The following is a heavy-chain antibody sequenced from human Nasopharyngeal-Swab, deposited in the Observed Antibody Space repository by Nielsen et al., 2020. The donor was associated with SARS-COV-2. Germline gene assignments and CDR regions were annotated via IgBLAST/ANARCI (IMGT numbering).Heavy chain of an antibody. CDR2: IYYSGST. CDR1: GGSISSYY. V-gene: IGHV4-59*01. J-gene: IGHJ4*02. D-gene: IGHD5-18*01. Sequence: SETLSLTCTVSGGSISSYYWSWIRQPPGKGLEWIGYIYYSGSTNYNPSLKSRVTISVDTSKNQFSLKLSSVTAADTAVYYCARVRYSYGYGGVTEYYFDYWGQGTLVTVSS. CDR3: ARVRYSYGYGGVTEYYFDY.